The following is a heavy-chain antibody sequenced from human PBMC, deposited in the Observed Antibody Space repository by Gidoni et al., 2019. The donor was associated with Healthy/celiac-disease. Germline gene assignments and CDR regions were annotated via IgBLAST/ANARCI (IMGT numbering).Heavy chain of an antibody. CDR1: GGSISSGSYY. Sequence: QVQLQESGPGLVKPSQTLSLTCTVSGGSISSGSYYWSWIRQPAGKGLEWIGRIYTSGSTNYNPSLKSRVTISVDTSKNQFSLKLSSVTAADTAVYYCARMNSGYYYFDYWGQGTLVTVSS. CDR2: IYTSGST. D-gene: IGHD3-22*01. J-gene: IGHJ4*02. V-gene: IGHV4-61*02. CDR3: ARMNSGYYYFDY.